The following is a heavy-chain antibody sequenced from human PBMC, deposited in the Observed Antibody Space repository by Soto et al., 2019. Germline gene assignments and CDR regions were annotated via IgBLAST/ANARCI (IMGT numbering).Heavy chain of an antibody. J-gene: IGHJ4*02. CDR3: ARGRGFRLLGVPLDS. D-gene: IGHD3-10*01. V-gene: IGHV4-38-2*01. CDR1: SFCIVPAHF. CDR2: ISHSGRT. Sequence: SETLSLTCAFSSFCIVPAHFWVWIRQTPGEGLESIGLISHSGRTFSNPSLKSRLTISFDTAKNEFSLNLKSVTAADTAAYYCARGRGFRLLGVPLDSWGPGT.